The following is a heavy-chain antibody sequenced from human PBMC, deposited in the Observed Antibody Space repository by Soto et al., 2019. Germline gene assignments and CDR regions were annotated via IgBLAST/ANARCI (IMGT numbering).Heavy chain of an antibody. V-gene: IGHV4-30-4*01. J-gene: IGHJ6*02. Sequence: QVQLLESGPGLVKPSQTLSLTCTVSGDSISSDDYYWNWIRQPPGKGLEWIGYIYYSGSTYYNPSLKSRVRISVDTSKNQFSLQLSSVTAADTAVYYCARNGEPRVGYGLDVWGQGTSVSVSS. D-gene: IGHD3-10*01. CDR2: IYYSGST. CDR3: ARNGEPRVGYGLDV. CDR1: GDSISSDDYY.